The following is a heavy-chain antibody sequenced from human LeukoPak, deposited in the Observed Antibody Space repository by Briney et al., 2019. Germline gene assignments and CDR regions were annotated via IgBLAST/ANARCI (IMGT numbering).Heavy chain of an antibody. CDR2: IYTSGST. CDR1: GGSISSYY. Sequence: SETLSLTCTVSGGSISSYYWSWIRQPAGKGLEWIGRIYTSGSTNYNPSLKSRVTMSVDTSKNQFSLKLSSVTAADTAVYYCAREGYYYGSGSSAMFDYWGQGTLVTVSS. D-gene: IGHD3-10*01. J-gene: IGHJ4*02. CDR3: AREGYYYGSGSSAMFDY. V-gene: IGHV4-4*07.